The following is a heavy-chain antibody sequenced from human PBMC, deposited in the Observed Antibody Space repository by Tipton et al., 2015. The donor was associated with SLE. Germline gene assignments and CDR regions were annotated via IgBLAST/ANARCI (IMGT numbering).Heavy chain of an antibody. D-gene: IGHD3-3*01. V-gene: IGHV3-23*01. CDR2: IRGPGVDT. CDR3: AKDAIERNGVFDAFDI. Sequence: SLRLSCAASGFIFSDYAMNWVRQTPGKGLEWVSHIRGPGVDTYYADPVKGHFTISRDNSKSTLYLQMNNLRPEDTAVYYCAKDAIERNGVFDAFDIWGQGAMVTVSS. CDR1: GFIFSDYA. J-gene: IGHJ3*02.